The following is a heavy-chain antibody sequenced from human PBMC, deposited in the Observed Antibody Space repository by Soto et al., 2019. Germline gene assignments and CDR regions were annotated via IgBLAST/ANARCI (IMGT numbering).Heavy chain of an antibody. CDR3: AREGYCISTSCYASALDY. J-gene: IGHJ4*01. V-gene: IGHV1-18*01. CDR2: ISAYNGNT. D-gene: IGHD2-2*01. Sequence: ASVKVSCKASGCTFTSYVISWVRQAPGQGLEWMGWISAYNGNTDYPQKLQGRVTMTTDTSTSTAYMELRGLRSDDTAVYYCAREGYCISTSCYASALDYWG. CDR1: GCTFTSYV.